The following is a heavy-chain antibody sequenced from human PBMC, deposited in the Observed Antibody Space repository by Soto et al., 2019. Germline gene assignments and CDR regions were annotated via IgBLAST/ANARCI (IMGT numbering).Heavy chain of an antibody. CDR1: GFTFSSHG. V-gene: IGHV3-30*18. D-gene: IGHD1-26*01. CDR2: ISYDGSNK. J-gene: IGHJ6*02. Sequence: GGSLRLSCAASGFTFSSHGMHWVRQAPGKGLEWVAVISYDGSNKYYADSVKGRFTISRDNSKNTLYLQMNSLRAEDTAVYYCAKDQQVGATYYYYYYGMDVWGQGTTVTVSS. CDR3: AKDQQVGATYYYYYYGMDV.